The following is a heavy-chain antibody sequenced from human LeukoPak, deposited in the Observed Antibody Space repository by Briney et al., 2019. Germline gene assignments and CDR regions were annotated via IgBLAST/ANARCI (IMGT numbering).Heavy chain of an antibody. Sequence: GGSLRLSRVASGFTFRNYAMHWVRQAPGRGLEWVAVISYDGIEKYYADSVKGRFTISRVNSKNTLYLQMNSLKAEDTAVYYCAKDREWLRENYFDYWGQGTLVTVSS. V-gene: IGHV3-30-3*01. D-gene: IGHD3-3*01. CDR1: GFTFRNYA. CDR3: AKDREWLRENYFDY. CDR2: ISYDGIEK. J-gene: IGHJ4*02.